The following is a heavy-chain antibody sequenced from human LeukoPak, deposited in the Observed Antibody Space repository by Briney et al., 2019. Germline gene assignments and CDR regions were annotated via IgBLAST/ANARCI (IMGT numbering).Heavy chain of an antibody. CDR1: GFTFSSYS. J-gene: IGHJ5*02. Sequence: GGSLRLSCAASGFTFSSYSMNWVRQAPGKGLEWVSSISSSSSYIYYADSVKGRFTISRDNAKNSLYLQMNSLRAEDTAVYYCARARDSSGEKGWFDPWGQGTLVTVSS. D-gene: IGHD3-22*01. V-gene: IGHV3-21*01. CDR3: ARARDSSGEKGWFDP. CDR2: ISSSSSYI.